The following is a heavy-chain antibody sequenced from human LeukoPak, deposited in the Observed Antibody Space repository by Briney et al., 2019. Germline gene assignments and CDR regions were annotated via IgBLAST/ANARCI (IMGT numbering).Heavy chain of an antibody. Sequence: PSETLSLTCTVFGGSISSYYWSWIRQPPGKGLEWIGYIYYSGSTNYNPSLKSRVTISVDTSKNQFSLKLSSVTAAETAVYYCSGCPGGSYGQTPYWGQGTLVTVSS. V-gene: IGHV4-59*01. CDR1: GGSISSYY. CDR3: SGCPGGSYGQTPY. D-gene: IGHD1-26*01. CDR2: IYYSGST. J-gene: IGHJ4*02.